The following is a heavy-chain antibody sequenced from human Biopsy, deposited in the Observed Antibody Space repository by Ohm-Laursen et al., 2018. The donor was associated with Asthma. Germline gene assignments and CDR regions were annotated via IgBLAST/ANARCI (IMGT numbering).Heavy chain of an antibody. V-gene: IGHV2-5*02. Sequence: PTQTLTLTCTFYGFSLTTTCVGVAWIRHHPVKALEGLARTYWGDDNRYSSSLKSRLTITKDTSKNQVVLTMTNMDPVDTATYYCAHRLCIGGACYDAFDIWGQGTMVTVSS. CDR2: TYWGDDN. D-gene: IGHD2-8*02. CDR3: AHRLCIGGACYDAFDI. J-gene: IGHJ3*02. CDR1: GFSLTTTCVG.